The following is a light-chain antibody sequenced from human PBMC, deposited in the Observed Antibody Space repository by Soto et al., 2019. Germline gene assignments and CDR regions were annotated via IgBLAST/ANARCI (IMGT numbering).Light chain of an antibody. CDR1: QSVGSN. Sequence: EIVMTQSPAPLSVSPGEGATLSCRASQSVGSNLAWYQQKPGQAPRLLIFGASTRVTGIPARFSGSGSGTEFTLTISSLQSEDFAVYYCEQYNNWPPTFGGGTKVEI. CDR3: EQYNNWPPT. J-gene: IGKJ4*01. V-gene: IGKV3-15*01. CDR2: GAS.